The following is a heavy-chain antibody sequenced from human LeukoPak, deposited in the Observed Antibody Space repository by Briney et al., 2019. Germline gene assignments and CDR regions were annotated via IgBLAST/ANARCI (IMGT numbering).Heavy chain of an antibody. CDR2: IYTSGST. D-gene: IGHD3-10*01. CDR1: GGSISSYY. J-gene: IGHJ6*03. V-gene: IGHV4-4*07. CDR3: ARGVRGSYGRYYYYYMDV. Sequence: SETLSLTCTVSGGSISSYYWSWIRQPAGKGLEWIGRIYTSGSTNYNPSLKSRVTMSVDTSKNQFSLELSSVTAADTAVYYCARGVRGSYGRYYYYYMDVWGKGTTVTVSS.